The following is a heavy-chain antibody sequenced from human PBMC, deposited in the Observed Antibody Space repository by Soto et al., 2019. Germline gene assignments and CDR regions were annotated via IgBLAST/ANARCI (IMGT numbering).Heavy chain of an antibody. CDR1: GGAIDSGGYY. V-gene: IGHV4-31*03. Sequence: PSETLSLTCNVSGGAIDSGGYYCYWIRQHPGNGLEWIGYIYYSGSTYYNPSLKIRGSISIDTSKNQFSLELISVTAAHTAVYYCARVGTSYARRGLDVWGQGTTVTVSS. D-gene: IGHD7-27*01. J-gene: IGHJ6*02. CDR3: ARVGTSYARRGLDV. CDR2: IYYSGST.